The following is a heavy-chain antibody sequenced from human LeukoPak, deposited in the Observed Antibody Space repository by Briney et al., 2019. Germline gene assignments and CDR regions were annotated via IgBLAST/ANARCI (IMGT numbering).Heavy chain of an antibody. Sequence: GGSLRLSCAASGFTFSSYSMNWVRQAPGKGLEWVSSISSSSSYIYYADSVKGRFTISRDNAKNSLFLQMNSLRAEDTAVYYCARGGTTVVTDYGYWGQETRVTVSS. CDR2: ISSSSSYI. CDR1: GFTFSSYS. D-gene: IGHD4-23*01. J-gene: IGHJ4*02. V-gene: IGHV3-21*01. CDR3: ARGGTTVVTDYGY.